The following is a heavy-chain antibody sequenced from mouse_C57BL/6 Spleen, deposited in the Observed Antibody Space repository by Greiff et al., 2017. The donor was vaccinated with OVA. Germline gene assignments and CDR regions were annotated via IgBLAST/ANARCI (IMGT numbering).Heavy chain of an antibody. D-gene: IGHD2-1*01. CDR1: GYTFTSYW. Sequence: QVQLQQPGAELVKPGASVKMSCKASGYTFTSYWITWVKQRPGQGLEWIGDIYPGSGSTNYNEKFKSKATLTVDTSSSTAYMQLSSLTSEDSAVYYCARSKGGNSWFAYWGQGTLVTVSA. V-gene: IGHV1-55*01. CDR3: ARSKGGNSWFAY. J-gene: IGHJ3*01. CDR2: IYPGSGST.